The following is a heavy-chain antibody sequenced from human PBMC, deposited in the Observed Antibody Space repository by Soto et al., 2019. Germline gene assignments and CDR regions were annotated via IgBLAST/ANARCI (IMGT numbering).Heavy chain of an antibody. CDR2: IIPIFGTA. V-gene: IGHV1-69*13. D-gene: IGHD6-13*01. J-gene: IGHJ6*02. Sequence: SVKISCKASGGTFSSYAISWVRQAPGQGLEWMGGIIPIFGTANYAQKFQGRVTITADESTSTAYMELSSLRSEDTAVYYCARDRAAAGTSANYGMDVWGQGTTVTVSS. CDR1: GGTFSSYA. CDR3: ARDRAAAGTSANYGMDV.